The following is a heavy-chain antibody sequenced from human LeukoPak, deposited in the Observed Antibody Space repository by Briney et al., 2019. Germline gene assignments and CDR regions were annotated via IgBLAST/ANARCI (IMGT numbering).Heavy chain of an antibody. CDR1: GYTFTGYY. D-gene: IGHD5-12*01. V-gene: IGHV1-2*06. CDR2: INPNSGGT. J-gene: IGHJ4*02. Sequence: GASVKVSCKASGYTFTGYYMHWVRQAPGQGREWMGRINPNSGGTNYAQKFQGRVTMTRDTSISTAYMELSRLRSDDTAVYYCARAVATTADFDYWGQGTLVTVSS. CDR3: ARAVATTADFDY.